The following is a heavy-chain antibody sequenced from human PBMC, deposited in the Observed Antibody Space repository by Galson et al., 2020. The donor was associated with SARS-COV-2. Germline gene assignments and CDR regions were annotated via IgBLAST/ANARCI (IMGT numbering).Heavy chain of an antibody. CDR1: GFTFTNYA. J-gene: IGHJ6*02. CDR2: ISYEGSLK. V-gene: IGHV3-30*18. CDR3: AKRKELFWLGELNQGLDV. Sequence: GESLKISCAASGFTFTNYAMHWVRQAPGKGLEWVALISYEGSLKYYADSVKGRFTISRDSSKNTLYLQMNSLSAGDTAVYYCAKRKELFWLGELNQGLDVWGQGTTVTVS. D-gene: IGHD3-10*01.